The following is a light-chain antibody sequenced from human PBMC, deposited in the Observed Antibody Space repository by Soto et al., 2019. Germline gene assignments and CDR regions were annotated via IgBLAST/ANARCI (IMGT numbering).Light chain of an antibody. J-gene: IGLJ1*01. V-gene: IGLV2-8*01. Sequence: QSALIQPPSASGSPGQSVTISCTGTRRDIGGYDFVSWYQQHPGKAPKLMISEVSKRPSGVPDRFSGSKSGNTASLTISGLQNDDEADYYCCSFAGGTNLVFGTGTKVTVL. CDR3: CSFAGGTNLV. CDR1: RRDIGGYDF. CDR2: EVS.